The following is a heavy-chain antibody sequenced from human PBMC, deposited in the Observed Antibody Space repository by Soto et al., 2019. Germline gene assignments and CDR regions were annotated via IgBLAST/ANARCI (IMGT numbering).Heavy chain of an antibody. CDR2: IYHSGST. V-gene: IGHV4-4*01. CDR1: GGSISSSNW. J-gene: IGHJ4*02. Sequence: QVQLQESGPGLVKPSGTLSLTCAVSGGSISSSNWWSWVRQPPGKGLAWIGEIYHSGSTNYNPSLKTRVTTTVHNSMKQFSLNLSSVTASDTAGYCCASDRGSFDFWGQGTLVTVSS. CDR3: ASDRGSFDF. D-gene: IGHD1-26*01.